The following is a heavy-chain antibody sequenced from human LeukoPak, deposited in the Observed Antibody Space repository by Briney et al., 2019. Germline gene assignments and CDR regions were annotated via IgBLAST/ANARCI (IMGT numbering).Heavy chain of an antibody. D-gene: IGHD3-3*01. CDR2: IKPDGSAV. CDR1: GLTFNIYW. V-gene: IGHV3-7*01. J-gene: IGHJ3*02. Sequence: GGSLRLSCAASGLTFNIYWMSWIRQAPGKRLEWVANIKPDGSAVYYLDSVKGRFTISRDNAQNSVFLQMNTLRVEDTAVYYCAGDRAQYYDDSFDIWGQGTMVTVSS. CDR3: AGDRAQYYDDSFDI.